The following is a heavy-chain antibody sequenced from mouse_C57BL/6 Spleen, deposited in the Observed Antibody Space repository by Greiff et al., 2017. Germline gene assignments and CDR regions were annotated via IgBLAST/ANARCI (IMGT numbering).Heavy chain of an antibody. CDR2: IYPRDGST. V-gene: IGHV1-78*01. Sequence: VHLVESDAELVKPGASVKISCKVSGYTFTDHTIHWMKQRPEQGLEWIGYIYPRDGSTKYNEKFKGKATLTADKSSSTAYMQLNSLTSDDSAVYFCARESAYYSNYEGVYNYWGQGTTLTVSS. D-gene: IGHD2-5*01. CDR3: ARESAYYSNYEGVYNY. CDR1: GYTFTDHT. J-gene: IGHJ2*01.